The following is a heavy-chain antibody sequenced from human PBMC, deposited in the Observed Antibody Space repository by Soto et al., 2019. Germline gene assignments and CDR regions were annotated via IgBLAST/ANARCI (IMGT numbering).Heavy chain of an antibody. CDR2: IYPYDSDT. D-gene: IGHD3-10*01. CDR3: ARQGSKYGPEFDF. CDR1: GYSFTTYW. Sequence: VQLVQSGAEVKKPGESLKISCKGSGYSFTTYWIGWVRQMPGKGREWMGIIYPYDSDTRYSPSFQGQVTFSADESTTTAYLQRTSLKASDAAMYYCARQGSKYGPEFDFWGQGTLVTVSP. V-gene: IGHV5-51*01. J-gene: IGHJ4*02.